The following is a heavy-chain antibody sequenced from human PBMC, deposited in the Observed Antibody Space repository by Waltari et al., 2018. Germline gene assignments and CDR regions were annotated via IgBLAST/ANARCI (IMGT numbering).Heavy chain of an antibody. CDR1: GLTFSTYN. D-gene: IGHD7-27*01. J-gene: IGHJ4*02. CDR2: ISSDSNYM. V-gene: IGHV3-21*02. CDR3: ATGGWGFYLGY. Sequence: EVQLLESGGGLVRPGGSLRLSCAASGLTFSTYNVNWVRQPPGKGLEWVSSISSDSNYMHYADSVKGRFTISRDNAKNSLYLQLNSLRAEDTAVYYCATGGWGFYLGYWGQGTLVTVSS.